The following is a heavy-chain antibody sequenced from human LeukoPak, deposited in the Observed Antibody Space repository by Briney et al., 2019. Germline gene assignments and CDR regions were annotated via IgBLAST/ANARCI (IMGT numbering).Heavy chain of an antibody. CDR2: IKQDGSEK. D-gene: IGHD6-19*01. CDR1: GFTFSSYW. CDR3: ATAVAGTGGSRSFLFDY. V-gene: IGHV3-7*01. J-gene: IGHJ4*02. Sequence: PGGSLRLSCAASGFTFSSYWMSWVRQAPGKGLEWVANIKQDGSEKYYVDSVKGRFTISRDNAKNSLYLQMNSLRAEDTAVYYCATAVAGTGGSRSFLFDYWGQGTLVTVSS.